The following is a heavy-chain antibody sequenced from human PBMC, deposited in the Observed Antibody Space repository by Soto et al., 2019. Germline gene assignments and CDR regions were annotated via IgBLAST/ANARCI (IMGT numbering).Heavy chain of an antibody. CDR1: GFTFSTFS. CDR2: ISRDGSNK. J-gene: IGHJ4*02. CDR3: VRVEPYYDSLDY. V-gene: IGHV3-30-3*01. D-gene: IGHD3-22*01. Sequence: GGSLRLSCVASGFTFSTFSMHWVRQAPGKGLEWVAVISRDGSNKYYGDSVKGRFTISRDNSKNTLYLQMNSLRVEDTAVYYCVRVEPYYDSLDYWGQGTLVTVSS.